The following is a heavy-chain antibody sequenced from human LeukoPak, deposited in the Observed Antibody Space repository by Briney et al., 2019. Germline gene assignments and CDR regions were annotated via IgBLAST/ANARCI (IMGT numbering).Heavy chain of an antibody. CDR1: GFTFSSYA. Sequence: GGSLRLSCAASGFTFSSYAMSWVRQTPGKGLEWVSAISGSGGSTYYADSVKGRFTISRDNSKNTLYMQMNSLRAEDTAIYYCVKRYSSGWDYWGQGTLVTVSS. D-gene: IGHD6-19*01. V-gene: IGHV3-23*01. CDR2: ISGSGGST. J-gene: IGHJ4*02. CDR3: VKRYSSGWDY.